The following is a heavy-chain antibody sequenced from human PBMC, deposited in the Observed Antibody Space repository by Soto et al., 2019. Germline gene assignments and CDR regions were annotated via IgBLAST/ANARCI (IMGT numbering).Heavy chain of an antibody. CDR3: ASQYYDFWSGYYKRDYYYYYYGMDV. V-gene: IGHV1-69*01. Sequence: VQLVQSGAEVKKPGSSVKVSCKASGGTFSSYAISWVRQAPGQGLEWMGGIIPIFGTANYAQKFQGRVTITADESTSTAYMELSSLRSEDTAVYYCASQYYDFWSGYYKRDYYYYYYGMDVWGQGTTVTVSS. CDR1: GGTFSSYA. J-gene: IGHJ6*02. CDR2: IIPIFGTA. D-gene: IGHD3-3*01.